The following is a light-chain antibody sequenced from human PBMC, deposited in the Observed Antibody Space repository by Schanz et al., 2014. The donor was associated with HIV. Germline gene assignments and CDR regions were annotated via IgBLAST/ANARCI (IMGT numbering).Light chain of an antibody. Sequence: EIVVTQSPATLSMSPGEGATLSCRVSQSVGSNAAWYQQKVGQAPRLLIYDTSKRATGIPARFSGSASGTDFTLTISGLQPEDFAVYYCQQYNNWPPAFGQGSKVEIK. CDR1: QSVGSN. CDR2: DTS. V-gene: IGKV3D-15*01. CDR3: QQYNNWPPA. J-gene: IGKJ1*01.